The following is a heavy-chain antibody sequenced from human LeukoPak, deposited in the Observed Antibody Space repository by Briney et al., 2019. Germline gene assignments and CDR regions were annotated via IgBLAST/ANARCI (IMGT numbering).Heavy chain of an antibody. CDR2: MNPNSGGT. V-gene: IGHV1-8*01. J-gene: IGHJ4*02. CDR3: ARDYGSVY. Sequence: GASVKVSCKASGYPFTTYDINWVRQAPGQGLEWVAWMNPNSGGTVYAQKFQGRVTLARDTSIGTAYMELRSLTSDDTAMYYCARDYGSVYWGQGTLVTVSP. CDR1: GYPFTTYD. D-gene: IGHD4-17*01.